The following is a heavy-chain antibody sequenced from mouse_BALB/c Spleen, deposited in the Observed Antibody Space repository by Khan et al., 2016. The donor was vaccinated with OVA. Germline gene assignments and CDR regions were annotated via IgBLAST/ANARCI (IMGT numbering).Heavy chain of an antibody. CDR1: GYSFTGYL. CDR3: ERKNGSDFDY. D-gene: IGHD1-1*01. J-gene: IGHJ2*01. CDR2: INPHIGET. Sequence: VQLKESGPELVKPGASVKISCKASGYSFTGYLMNWVMQSHGKSLEWIGRINPHIGETFYNQKFKGKAILTVDESSSTVHMELRSLASEDSAVYYCERKNGSDFDYWGQGTTLTVSS. V-gene: IGHV1-20*02.